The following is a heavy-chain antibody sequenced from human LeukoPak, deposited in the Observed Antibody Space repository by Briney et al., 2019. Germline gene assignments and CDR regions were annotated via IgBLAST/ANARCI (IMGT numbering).Heavy chain of an antibody. J-gene: IGHJ5*02. Sequence: PSETLSLTCTVSGGSISSYYWSWIRQPPGKGLEWIGYIYYSGSTNYNPSLKSRVTISVDTSKNQFSLKLSSVTAADTAVYYCARHRIAAAGTGFDPWGQGTLVTVSS. CDR2: IYYSGST. D-gene: IGHD6-13*01. V-gene: IGHV4-59*01. CDR3: ARHRIAAAGTGFDP. CDR1: GGSISSYY.